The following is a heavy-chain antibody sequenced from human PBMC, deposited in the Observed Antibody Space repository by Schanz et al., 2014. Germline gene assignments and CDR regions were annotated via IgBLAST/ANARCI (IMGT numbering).Heavy chain of an antibody. J-gene: IGHJ6*02. Sequence: EADLVESGGGLIQRGESLRLSCSASGFSFSSYSMNWVRQAPGKGLEWVSTISASGGSTYYADSVKGRFTISRDNAKNTLYLQMNSLSADDTAVFYCAKGMGYCSGGTCYDYYYYGLDVWGQGTTVTVSS. CDR3: AKGMGYCSGGTCYDYYYYGLDV. D-gene: IGHD2-15*01. CDR2: ISASGGST. V-gene: IGHV3-23*04. CDR1: GFSFSSYS.